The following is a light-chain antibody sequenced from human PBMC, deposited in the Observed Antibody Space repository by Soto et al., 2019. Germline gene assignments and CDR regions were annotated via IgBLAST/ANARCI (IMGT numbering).Light chain of an antibody. CDR2: GAS. CDR1: QSVSTNY. Sequence: EIVLTQSPDTLSLSPGESATLSCRASQSVSTNYLAWYQQKPGQAPRLLIYGASRRATGIPDRFSGSGSGTDFTITISRLEPEDFAVFYCQQYDNSITFGQGTRLEIE. CDR3: QQYDNSIT. V-gene: IGKV3-20*01. J-gene: IGKJ5*01.